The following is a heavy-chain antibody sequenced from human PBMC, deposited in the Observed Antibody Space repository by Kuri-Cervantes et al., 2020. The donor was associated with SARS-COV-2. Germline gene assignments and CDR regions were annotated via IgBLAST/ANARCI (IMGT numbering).Heavy chain of an antibody. J-gene: IGHJ4*02. Sequence: ASVKVSCKASGYTFTSYYMHWVRQAPGQGLEWMGIINPSGGSTSYAQKFQGRVTMTRDTSISTAYMELSRLRSDDTAVYYCARVRYIVGATETYYFDYWGQGTLVTVSS. CDR1: GYTFTSYY. CDR3: ARVRYIVGATETYYFDY. V-gene: IGHV1-46*01. CDR2: INPSGGST. D-gene: IGHD1-26*01.